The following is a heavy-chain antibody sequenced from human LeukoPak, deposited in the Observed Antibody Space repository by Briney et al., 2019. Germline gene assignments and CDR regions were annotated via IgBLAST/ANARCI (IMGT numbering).Heavy chain of an antibody. CDR2: IYYSGST. Sequence: SETLSLTCTVSGGSISSYYWSWIRQPPGKGLEWIGYIYYSGSTNYNPSLKSRVTISVDTSKNQFSLKLSSVTAADTAVYYCARLPYYYDSSGYPDADYRDVWGKGTTVTVSS. CDR1: GGSISSYY. V-gene: IGHV4-59*08. CDR3: ARLPYYYDSSGYPDADYRDV. J-gene: IGHJ6*03. D-gene: IGHD3-22*01.